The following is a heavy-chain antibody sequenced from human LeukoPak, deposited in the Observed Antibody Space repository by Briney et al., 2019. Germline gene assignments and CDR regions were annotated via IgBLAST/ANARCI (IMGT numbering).Heavy chain of an antibody. CDR1: GFTFGSYA. CDR2: ISGSGGST. CDR3: AKVRYCGGDCYWAFDY. D-gene: IGHD2-21*02. V-gene: IGHV3-23*01. J-gene: IGHJ4*02. Sequence: GGSLRLSCAASGFTFGSYAMSWVRQAPGKGLEWVSAISGSGGSTYYADSVKGRFTISRDNSKNTLYLQMNSLRAEDTAVYYCAKVRYCGGDCYWAFDYWGQGTLVTVSS.